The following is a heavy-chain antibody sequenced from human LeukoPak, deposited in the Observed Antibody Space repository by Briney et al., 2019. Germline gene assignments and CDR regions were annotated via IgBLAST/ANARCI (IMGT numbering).Heavy chain of an antibody. J-gene: IGHJ5*02. D-gene: IGHD3-10*01. Sequence: ASVKVSCKASGYTFTSYDINWVRQATGQGLEWMGWMNPNSGNTGYAQKFQGRVTMTRNTSISTAYMELSSLRSEDTAVYYCARFLMVRGVIYPNWFDPWGQGTLVTVSS. CDR3: ARFLMVRGVIYPNWFDP. CDR2: MNPNSGNT. CDR1: GYTFTSYD. V-gene: IGHV1-8*01.